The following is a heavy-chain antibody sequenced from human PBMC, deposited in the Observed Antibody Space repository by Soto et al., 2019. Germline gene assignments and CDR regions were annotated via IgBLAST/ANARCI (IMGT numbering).Heavy chain of an antibody. CDR3: ARAGDNSGYSDY. CDR2: INHRGRT. V-gene: IGHV4-34*01. J-gene: IGHJ4*02. CDR1: GGSFSGYY. D-gene: IGHD3-22*01. Sequence: SETLSLTCAVYGGSFSGYYWSWIRQPPGKGLEWIGEINHRGRTNYNPSLKSRVTISVDTSKNQFSLDLTSVTAADTAVYYCARAGDNSGYSDYWGQGTLVTVSS.